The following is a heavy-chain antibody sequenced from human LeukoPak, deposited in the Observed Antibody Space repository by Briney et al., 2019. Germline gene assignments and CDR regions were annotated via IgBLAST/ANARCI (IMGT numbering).Heavy chain of an antibody. CDR1: GFTFSSYS. V-gene: IGHV3-21*01. CDR2: ISSSSSYI. D-gene: IGHD3-22*01. J-gene: IGHJ6*03. Sequence: KPGGSLRLSCAASGFTFSSYSMNWVRQAPGKGLEWVSSISSSSSYIYYADSVKGRFTISRDNAKNSLYLQMNSLRAEDTAVYYCARTITMNYYYYMDVWGKGTMVTVSS. CDR3: ARTITMNYYYYMDV.